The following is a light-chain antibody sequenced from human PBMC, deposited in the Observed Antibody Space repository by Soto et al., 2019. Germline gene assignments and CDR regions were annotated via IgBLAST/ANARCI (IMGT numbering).Light chain of an antibody. Sequence: DIQMTQAPSSVSASVGDRVTITCRASQGISDWLAWFQQKPGKGPKLLIYATSSLQSGVPSRFSGGGSGTDFTLTISSLQPEDFATYYCQQATSFPFTFGPGTKVDIK. CDR2: ATS. CDR1: QGISDW. V-gene: IGKV1-12*01. CDR3: QQATSFPFT. J-gene: IGKJ3*01.